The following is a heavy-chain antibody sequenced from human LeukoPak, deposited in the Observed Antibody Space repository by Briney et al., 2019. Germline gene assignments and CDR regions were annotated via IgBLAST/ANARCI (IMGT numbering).Heavy chain of an antibody. J-gene: IGHJ6*02. CDR1: GYTFTSYY. CDR3: ARGNGYYYYYGMDV. D-gene: IGHD2-8*01. CDR2: INANSGGT. Sequence: ASVKVSCKASGYTFTSYYMSWVRQAPGQGLEWMGWINANSGGTNYAQKFQGRVTMTRDTSTSTAYMELSGLRFDDTAMYCCARGNGYYYYYGMDVWGQGTTVTVSS. V-gene: IGHV1-2*02.